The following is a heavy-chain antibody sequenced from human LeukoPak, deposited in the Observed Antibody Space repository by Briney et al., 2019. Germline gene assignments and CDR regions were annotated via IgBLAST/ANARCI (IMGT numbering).Heavy chain of an antibody. J-gene: IGHJ4*02. CDR3: ARGWLAETTLVTPYNY. V-gene: IGHV1-69*13. CDR1: GGSFSSYD. D-gene: IGHD4-23*01. Sequence: SVTVSCTASGGSFSSYDISWVRQAPGQGLEWMGGITPIFGTAVYAQKFQGRVTITAVESMSTAYMELTSLRSEDTATYYCARGWLAETTLVTPYNYWGQGTLVTVSS. CDR2: ITPIFGTA.